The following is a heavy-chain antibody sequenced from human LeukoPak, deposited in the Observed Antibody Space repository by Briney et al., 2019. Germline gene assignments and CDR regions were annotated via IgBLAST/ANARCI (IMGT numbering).Heavy chain of an antibody. Sequence: PSETLSLTCIVSGGSINSINYYWGWIRQPPGKGLEWIGSIYYSGRTYYNPSLESRVTISLDTSKNQFSLKLSSVTAADTAVYYCARIEMATIAFDIWGQGTMVTVSS. J-gene: IGHJ3*02. CDR2: IYYSGRT. CDR3: ARIEMATIAFDI. V-gene: IGHV4-39*01. D-gene: IGHD5-24*01. CDR1: GGSINSINYY.